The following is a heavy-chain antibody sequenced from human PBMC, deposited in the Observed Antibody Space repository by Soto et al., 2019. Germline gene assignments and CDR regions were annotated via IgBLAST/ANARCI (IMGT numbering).Heavy chain of an antibody. J-gene: IGHJ5*02. CDR3: ARQGGELWPSNWFDP. Sequence: QLQLQESGPGLVKPSETLSLTCSVSGGSISSKVYYWGWIRQPPGKGLEWIGSIYYSGTTYYNPSLKSRVTISVVDTSKNQFSLKLSSVTAADTAVYYCARQGGELWPSNWFDPWGQGTLVTVSS. D-gene: IGHD3-16*01. CDR1: GGSISSKVYY. V-gene: IGHV4-39*01. CDR2: IYYSGTT.